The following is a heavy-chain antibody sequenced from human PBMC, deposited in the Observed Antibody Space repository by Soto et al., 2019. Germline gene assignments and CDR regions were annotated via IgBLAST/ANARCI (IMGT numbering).Heavy chain of an antibody. V-gene: IGHV3-30*18. CDR3: AKGPLLGAFDI. CDR2: ISYEGSNK. D-gene: IGHD2-15*01. J-gene: IGHJ3*02. CDR1: GFTCSSYG. Sequence: QVQLVESGGGVVQPGRSLRLSCAASGFTCSSYGMHWVRQAPGKGLEWVAVISYEGSNKYYADSVKGRFTISRDNSKNTLYLQMNSLRAEDTAVYYCAKGPLLGAFDIWGQGTMVTVSS.